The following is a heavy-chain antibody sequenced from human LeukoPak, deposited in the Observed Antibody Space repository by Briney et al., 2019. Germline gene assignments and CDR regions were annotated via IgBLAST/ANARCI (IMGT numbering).Heavy chain of an antibody. CDR2: IYYSGST. J-gene: IGHJ4*02. CDR3: ARDISSGYYYFDY. Sequence: SETLSLTCTVSGGSISRYYWSWIRQPPGKGLEWIGYIYYSGSTYYNPSLKSRVTISVDTSKNQFSLKLSSVTAADTAVYYCARDISSGYYYFDYWGQGTLVTVSS. D-gene: IGHD3-22*01. V-gene: IGHV4-59*12. CDR1: GGSISRYY.